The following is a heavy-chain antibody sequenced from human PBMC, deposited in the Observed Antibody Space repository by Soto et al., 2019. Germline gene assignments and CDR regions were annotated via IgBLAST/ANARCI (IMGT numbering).Heavy chain of an antibody. D-gene: IGHD6-13*01. J-gene: IGHJ6*04. CDR3: ARAGGSSWYWDV. V-gene: IGHV3-21*01. CDR2: ISSSSSYI. Sequence: EVQLVESGGGLVKPGGSLRLSCAASGFTFSSYSMNWVRQAPGKGLEWVSSISSSSSYIYYADSVKGRFTISRDNAKNSLYLQMNSLRAEDTAVYYCARAGGSSWYWDVWGKGTTVTVSS. CDR1: GFTFSSYS.